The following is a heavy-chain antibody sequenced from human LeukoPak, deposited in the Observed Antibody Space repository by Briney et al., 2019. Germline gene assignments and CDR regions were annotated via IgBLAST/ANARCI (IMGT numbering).Heavy chain of an antibody. CDR3: ARYRLVWLPAPVFDY. CDR2: IKEDESEK. CDR1: GFTFSNYW. D-gene: IGHD5-24*01. Sequence: GGSLRLSCGASGFTFSNYWMTWVRQAPGKGLEWVANIKEDESEKNYADSVKGRFTISRDNAKNSLYLQMNSLRGEDTGVYYCARYRLVWLPAPVFDYWGQGTLVTVSS. J-gene: IGHJ4*02. V-gene: IGHV3-7*01.